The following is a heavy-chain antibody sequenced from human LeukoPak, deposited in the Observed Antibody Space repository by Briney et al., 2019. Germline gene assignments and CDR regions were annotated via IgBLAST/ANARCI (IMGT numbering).Heavy chain of an antibody. CDR3: ARDLYYGSGGYYYYYGMDV. Sequence: SETLSLTCAVSGGSISSGGYSWSWIRQPPGKGLEWIGYIYHSGSTYYNPSLKSRVTISVDRSKNQFSLKLSSVTAADTAVYYCARDLYYGSGGYYYYYGMDVWGKGTTATVSS. D-gene: IGHD3-10*01. CDR1: GGSISSGGYS. V-gene: IGHV4-30-2*01. J-gene: IGHJ6*04. CDR2: IYHSGST.